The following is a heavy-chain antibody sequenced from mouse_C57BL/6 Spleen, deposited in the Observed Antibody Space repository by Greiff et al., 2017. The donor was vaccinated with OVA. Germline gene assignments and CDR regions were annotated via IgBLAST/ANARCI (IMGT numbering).Heavy chain of an antibody. V-gene: IGHV2-2*01. J-gene: IGHJ4*01. CDR1: GFSLTSYG. Sequence: VHLVESGPGLVQPSQSLSITCTVSGFSLTSYGVHWVRQSPGKGLEWLGVIWSGGSTDYNAAFISRLSISKDNSKSQVFFKMNSLQADDTAIYDSARKGLLRLYAMDYWGQGTSVTVSS. CDR2: IWSGGST. CDR3: ARKGLLRLYAMDY. D-gene: IGHD2-3*01.